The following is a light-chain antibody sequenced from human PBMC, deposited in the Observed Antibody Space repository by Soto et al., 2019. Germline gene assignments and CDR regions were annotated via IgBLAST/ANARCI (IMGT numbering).Light chain of an antibody. CDR1: QSISSY. CDR3: QQVDDYPIT. Sequence: TMSVVAVSAYIGDRVTIPCRASQSISSYLNWYQQKPGKAPKLLIYAASSLQSGVPPRFGGSGSGTAFTLTISSLQPEDFATYCSQQVDDYPITFGGGTKVDIK. CDR2: AAS. V-gene: IGKV1-9*01. J-gene: IGKJ4*01.